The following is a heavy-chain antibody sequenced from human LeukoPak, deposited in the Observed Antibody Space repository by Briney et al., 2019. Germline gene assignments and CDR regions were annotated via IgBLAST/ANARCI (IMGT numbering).Heavy chain of an antibody. CDR1: GFTFSSYS. J-gene: IGHJ4*02. V-gene: IGHV3-21*01. CDR3: ASWTRPGDY. D-gene: IGHD3/OR15-3a*01. CDR2: ISSSSSYI. Sequence: GGSLRLSCAASGFTFSSYSMNWVCQAPGKGLEWVSSISSSSSYIYYADSVKGRFTISRDNAKNSLYLQMNSLRAEDTAVYYCASWTRPGDYWGQGTLVTVSS.